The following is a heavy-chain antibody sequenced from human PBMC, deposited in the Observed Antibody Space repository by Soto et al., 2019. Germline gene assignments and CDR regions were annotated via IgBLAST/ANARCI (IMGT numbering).Heavy chain of an antibody. CDR1: GFTFSSYS. CDR3: ARDWITLFCGVDYDVFYF. D-gene: IGHD3-10*01. V-gene: IGHV3-21*01. Sequence: TGGSLRLSCAASGFTFSSYSMNWVRQAPGKGLEWVSSISSSSSYIYYADSVKGRFTISRDNAKNSLYLQMNSLRVEDTALYYSARDWITLFCGVDYDVFYFWGQGTMVTGS. J-gene: IGHJ3*01. CDR2: ISSSSSYI.